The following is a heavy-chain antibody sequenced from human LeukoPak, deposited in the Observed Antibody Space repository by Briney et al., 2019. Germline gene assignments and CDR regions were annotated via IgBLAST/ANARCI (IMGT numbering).Heavy chain of an antibody. D-gene: IGHD3-10*01. Sequence: GGSLRLSCAASGFTFSSYWMSWVRQAPGKGLEWVANIKQDGSEKYYVDSVKGRFTISRDNAKNSLYLQMNSLRAEDTAVYYCARLVSYYGSEENWFDPWGQGTLVTVSS. CDR2: IKQDGSEK. CDR1: GFTFSSYW. V-gene: IGHV3-7*01. J-gene: IGHJ5*02. CDR3: ARLVSYYGSEENWFDP.